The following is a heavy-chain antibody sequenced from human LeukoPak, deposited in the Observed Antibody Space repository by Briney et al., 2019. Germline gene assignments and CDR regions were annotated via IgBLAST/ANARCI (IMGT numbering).Heavy chain of an antibody. CDR2: IKTDGSAK. J-gene: IGHJ4*02. CDR1: GFTSSGHW. V-gene: IGHV3-7*01. Sequence: GGSLRLSCAASGFTSSGHWMGWVRQAPGRGLEWVANIKTDGSAKYYVDSVKGRFTISRDNAKNSLYLLMNSLRAEDTAVYYCARHGDYNFDYWGQGTLVTVSS. D-gene: IGHD4-17*01. CDR3: ARHGDYNFDY.